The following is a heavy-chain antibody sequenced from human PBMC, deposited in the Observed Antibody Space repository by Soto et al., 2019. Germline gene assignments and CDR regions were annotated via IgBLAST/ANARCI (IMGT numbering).Heavy chain of an antibody. CDR2: INHTGGT. J-gene: IGHJ5*02. CDR1: GGSVNGHY. D-gene: IGHD3-3*01. CDR3: ATRITVFGLLIPPFDP. V-gene: IGHV4-34*01. Sequence: SETLSLTCAVYGGSVNGHYWNWIRQPPGKGLEWIGEINHTGGTHYNPSLKSRVTMSVDTSKNQFSLRLSSVTAADTAIYYCATRITVFGLLIPPFDPWGQGTQVTVSS.